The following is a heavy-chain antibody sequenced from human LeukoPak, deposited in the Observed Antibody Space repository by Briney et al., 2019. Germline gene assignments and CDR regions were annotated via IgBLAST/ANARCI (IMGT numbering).Heavy chain of an antibody. J-gene: IGHJ5*02. D-gene: IGHD6-6*01. Sequence: PGGSLRLSCAASGFTFSSYAMHWVRQAPGKGLEYVSAISSNGGSTYYANSVKGRFTISRDNSKNTLYLQMNSLRAEDTAVYYCARVEYSSSSGEGGSWGQGTLVTVSS. CDR1: GFTFSSYA. CDR3: ARVEYSSSSGEGGS. CDR2: ISSNGGST. V-gene: IGHV3-64*01.